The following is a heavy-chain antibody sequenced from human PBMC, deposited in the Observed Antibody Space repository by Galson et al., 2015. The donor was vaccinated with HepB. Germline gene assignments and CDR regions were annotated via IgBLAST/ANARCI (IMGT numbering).Heavy chain of an antibody. CDR2: SRNRARGYST. CDR1: GFSFNDHY. V-gene: IGHV3-72*01. CDR3: AGSEVTTVVTDFDS. Sequence: SLRLSCAVSGFSFNDHYVDWVRQAPGKGLEWVGRSRNRARGYSTAYAVSVRGRFTVSRDDSKNSVFLQMNRLRSEDTAVYYCAGSEVTTVVTDFDSWGQGTLVTVSP. J-gene: IGHJ4*02. D-gene: IGHD4-23*01.